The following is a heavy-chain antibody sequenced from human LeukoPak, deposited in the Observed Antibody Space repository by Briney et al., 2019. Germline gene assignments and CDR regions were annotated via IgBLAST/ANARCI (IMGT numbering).Heavy chain of an antibody. Sequence: VGCLRLSCVASGSTFSNSEFNWVRQAPGKGLEWVSYICGSGSSIYYADSVKGRFTISRDNAKNSVYLQMNSLRAEDTAVYYCARERLSGYYDDAFDIWGPGTMVTVSS. D-gene: IGHD3-22*01. CDR3: ARERLSGYYDDAFDI. CDR1: GSTFSNSE. CDR2: ICGSGSSI. V-gene: IGHV3-48*03. J-gene: IGHJ3*02.